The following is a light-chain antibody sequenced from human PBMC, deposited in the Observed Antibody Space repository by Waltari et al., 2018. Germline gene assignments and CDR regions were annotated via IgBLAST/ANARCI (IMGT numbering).Light chain of an antibody. V-gene: IGLV3-10*01. CDR3: YSTDTSGNPL. CDR1: GLSRKY. J-gene: IGLJ2*01. Sequence: SSELRQPASVSVSPGQTGRITCSREGLSRKYAHWYKQKPGKAPVEVFYEDDKRPSGTPERFSGSKSGTVATLTISGAHVDDEADYYCYSTDTSGNPLFGGGTKVTVL. CDR2: EDD.